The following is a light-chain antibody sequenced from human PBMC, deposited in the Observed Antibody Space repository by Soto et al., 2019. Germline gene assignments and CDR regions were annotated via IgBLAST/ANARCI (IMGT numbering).Light chain of an antibody. Sequence: EIVMTQSPATLSVSPGERATLSCRASQSVSSNLGWYQQKPGNTPRLLIYDASSRATGIPARFSGSRSGTDFTLTISSLQPEDFAVYYCQQYNYCPLTFGGGTKVEIK. CDR1: QSVSSN. V-gene: IGKV3-15*01. CDR2: DAS. J-gene: IGKJ4*01. CDR3: QQYNYCPLT.